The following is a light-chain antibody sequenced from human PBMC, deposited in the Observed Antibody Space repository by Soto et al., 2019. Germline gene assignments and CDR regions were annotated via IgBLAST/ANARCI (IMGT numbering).Light chain of an antibody. J-gene: IGKJ2*01. CDR2: SAS. CDR1: QRISSY. Sequence: DIQMTQSPSSLSASIGDRVTIACRASQRISSYVNWYHQKPGKAPKLLFFSASNLQNGVPSRFSGSGSGTDFTLTISSLQPEDFATYYCQQSSSAPYTFGQGTTVDIK. V-gene: IGKV1-39*01. CDR3: QQSSSAPYT.